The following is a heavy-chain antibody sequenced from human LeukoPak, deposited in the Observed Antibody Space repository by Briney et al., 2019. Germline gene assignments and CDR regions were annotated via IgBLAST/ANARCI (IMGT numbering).Heavy chain of an antibody. V-gene: IGHV1-69*05. Sequence: ASVKVSGKASGGTFSSYAISWVRQAPGQGLEWMGRIIPIFGTANYAQKFQGRVTITTDESTSTAYMELSSLRFEDTAVYYCARDLANYYDSSGYDALDIWGQGTMVTVSS. J-gene: IGHJ3*02. D-gene: IGHD3-22*01. CDR3: ARDLANYYDSSGYDALDI. CDR2: IIPIFGTA. CDR1: GGTFSSYA.